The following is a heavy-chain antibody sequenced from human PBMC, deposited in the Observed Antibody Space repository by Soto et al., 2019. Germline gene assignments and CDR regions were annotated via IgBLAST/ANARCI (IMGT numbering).Heavy chain of an antibody. CDR2: ISAYNGNT. V-gene: IGHV1-18*01. J-gene: IGHJ6*02. CDR3: ARDLGSSGWSSSRGMDV. D-gene: IGHD6-19*01. CDR1: GYTFTSYG. Sequence: QVQLVQSGAEVKKPGASVKVSCKASGYTFTSYGISWVRQAPGQGLEWMGWISAYNGNTNYAQKLQGRVTMTTDTSTSTAYMELRSQRSDDTAVYYCARDLGSSGWSSSRGMDVWGQGTTVTISS.